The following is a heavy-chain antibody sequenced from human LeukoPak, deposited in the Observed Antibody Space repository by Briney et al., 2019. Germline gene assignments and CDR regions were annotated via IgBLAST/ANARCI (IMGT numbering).Heavy chain of an antibody. V-gene: IGHV3-23*01. CDR3: AKAGYGSSWYVPDY. J-gene: IGHJ4*02. CDR2: ISGSGGST. CDR1: GFTFSSYA. Sequence: GGSLRLSCAASGFTFSSYAISWVRQPPAKGLEWVSAISGSGGSTYYADSLKGRFTISRDNSKNTLYLQMNSVRAEDTAVYYCAKAGYGSSWYVPDYWGQGTLVTVSS. D-gene: IGHD6-13*01.